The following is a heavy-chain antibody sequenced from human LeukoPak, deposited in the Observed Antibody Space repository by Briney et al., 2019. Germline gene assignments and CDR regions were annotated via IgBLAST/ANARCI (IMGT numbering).Heavy chain of an antibody. CDR2: ISYEGGTQ. CDR1: GVTLSPYG. D-gene: IGHD3-10*01. V-gene: IGHV3-30*18. Sequence: GMSLRLSCAASGVTLSPYGMHWVRQAPGKGLEGVAVISYEGGTQHYADSVKGRFIISRDNPRNTLYLQMNILRTEDTAVYYCAKEGTPQVSTWYDLWGQGTQVIVSS. CDR3: AKEGTPQVSTWYDL. J-gene: IGHJ5*02.